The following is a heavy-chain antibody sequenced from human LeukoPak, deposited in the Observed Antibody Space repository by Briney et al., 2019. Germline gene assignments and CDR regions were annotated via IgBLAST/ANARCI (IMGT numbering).Heavy chain of an antibody. J-gene: IGHJ5*02. D-gene: IGHD1-1*01. CDR2: IIHRGST. CDR1: GGSFSGYY. Sequence: SETLSLTCAVYGGSFSGYYWSWIRQPPGKGLEWIGEIIHRGSTNYNPSLKSRVTMSVDTSKKQFSLKLSSVTAADTAVYYCARHAVEAASRWFDPWGQGTLVTVSS. CDR3: ARHAVEAASRWFDP. V-gene: IGHV4-34*12.